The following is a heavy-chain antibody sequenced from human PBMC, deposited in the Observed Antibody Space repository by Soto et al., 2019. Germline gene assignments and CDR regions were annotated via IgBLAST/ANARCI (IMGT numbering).Heavy chain of an antibody. CDR1: GNTFTSYG. D-gene: IGHD6-13*01. CDR3: ARYLRVQGIAGASISAAFYLYYWLYI. J-gene: IGHJ6*02. V-gene: IGHV1-18*04. CDR2: ISAYNGNT. Sequence: GSAVKPRCKASGNTFTSYGLSWVRQAPGQGLEWMGWISAYNGNTNYAQKLQGRVTMTTDTSTSTAYMELRSLRPDDTAVYYCARYLRVQGIAGASISAAFYLYYWLYIWS.